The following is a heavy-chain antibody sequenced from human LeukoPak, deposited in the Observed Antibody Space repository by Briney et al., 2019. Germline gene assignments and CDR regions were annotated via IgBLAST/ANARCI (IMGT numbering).Heavy chain of an antibody. Sequence: GGSLRLSCSASGFTFKSYAMHWVRQAPGKGLEYVSSINTNGANTYYADSVKGRFTISRGNSRNTVYVQMNSLTPEDTAVCYCVKGLDYSSSQMDSWGQGALVTVSS. CDR2: INTNGANT. D-gene: IGHD6-6*01. CDR3: VKGLDYSSSQMDS. V-gene: IGHV3-64*05. J-gene: IGHJ4*02. CDR1: GFTFKSYA.